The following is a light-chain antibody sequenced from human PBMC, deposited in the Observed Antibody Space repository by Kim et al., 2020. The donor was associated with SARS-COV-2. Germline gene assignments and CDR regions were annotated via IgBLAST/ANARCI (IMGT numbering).Light chain of an antibody. CDR3: QAWDSSPAHV. CDR2: QDS. V-gene: IGLV3-1*01. CDR1: KLGDKY. Sequence: SYELTQPPSVSVSPGQTASITCSGDKLGDKYACWYQQKPGQSPVLVIYQDSKRPSGIPERFSGSNSGNTATLTISGTQAMDEADYYCQAWDSSPAHVFGT. J-gene: IGLJ1*01.